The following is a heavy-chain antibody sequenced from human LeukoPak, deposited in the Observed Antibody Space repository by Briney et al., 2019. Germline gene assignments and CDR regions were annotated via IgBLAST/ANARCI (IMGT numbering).Heavy chain of an antibody. CDR3: ARTIYYYESTSYFSDAFDV. Sequence: GGSLRLSCAASGFTFSSYSMNWVRQAPGKGLDWVSSISPTSAYIYYQDSVKGRFTISRDDAKNSLYLEMDSLRAEDTAVYYCARTIYYYESTSYFSDAFDVWGQGTMVSVST. V-gene: IGHV3-21*01. D-gene: IGHD3-22*01. J-gene: IGHJ3*01. CDR2: ISPTSAYI. CDR1: GFTFSSYS.